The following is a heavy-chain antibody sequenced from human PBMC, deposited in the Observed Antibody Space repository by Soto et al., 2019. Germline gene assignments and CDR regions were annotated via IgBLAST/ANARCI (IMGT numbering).Heavy chain of an antibody. CDR2: IIPIFGTA. V-gene: IGHV1-69*06. CDR1: VGSYGGSA. Sequence: SVKPFCEASVGSYGGSAISCGRQAPGQELEWMGGIIPIFGTANYAQKFQGRVTITADKSTSTAYMELSSLRSEDTAVYYCARARLRYCTKGVCEKGDNYVCGMDVRG. CDR3: ARARLRYCTKGVCEKGDNYVCGMDV. D-gene: IGHD2-8*01. J-gene: IGHJ6*02.